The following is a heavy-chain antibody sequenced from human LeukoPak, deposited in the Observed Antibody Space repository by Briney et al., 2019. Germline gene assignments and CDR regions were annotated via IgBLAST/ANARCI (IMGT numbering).Heavy chain of an antibody. CDR1: GGSISSSSFY. V-gene: IGHV4-39*01. CDR2: IYYSGNT. CDR3: ARHPGRLFDY. J-gene: IGHJ4*02. Sequence: KPSETLSLTCTVSGGSISSSSFYWGWIRQPPGKGLEWIGSIYYSGNTYYNPSLKSRVSISVDTSKNQFSLKLSSVTAADTTVYYCARHPGRLFDYWGQGTLVTASS.